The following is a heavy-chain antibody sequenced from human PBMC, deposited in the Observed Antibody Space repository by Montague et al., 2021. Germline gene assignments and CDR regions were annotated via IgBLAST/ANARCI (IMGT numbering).Heavy chain of an antibody. J-gene: IGHJ4*02. V-gene: IGHV3-7*01. CDR2: IKQDGSEK. Sequence: SLRLSCAASGFTLSNYWMSWVRQAPGKGLEWVANIKQDGSEKRYVDSVKGRFTISRDNAKNSLYLQMNSLRAEDTAVYFCARDEGQGYCGGDCYVGLDYWGQGTLVTVSS. D-gene: IGHD2-21*01. CDR1: GFTLSNYW. CDR3: ARDEGQGYCGGDCYVGLDY.